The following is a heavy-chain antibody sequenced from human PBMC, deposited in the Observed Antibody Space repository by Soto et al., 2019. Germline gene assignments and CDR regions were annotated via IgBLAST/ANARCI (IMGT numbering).Heavy chain of an antibody. Sequence: SETLSLTCAVYGGSFSGDYWSWIRQPPGKGLEWIGEINHSGSTNYNPSLKSRVTISVDTSKNQFSLKLSSVTAADTAVYYCARDGRAGNDYIWGSYRFTKAYFDYWGQGTLVTVSS. CDR1: GGSFSGDY. V-gene: IGHV4-34*01. D-gene: IGHD3-16*02. CDR2: INHSGST. J-gene: IGHJ4*02. CDR3: ARDGRAGNDYIWGSYRFTKAYFDY.